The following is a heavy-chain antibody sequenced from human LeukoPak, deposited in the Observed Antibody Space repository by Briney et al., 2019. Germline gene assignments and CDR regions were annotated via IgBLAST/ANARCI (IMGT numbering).Heavy chain of an antibody. V-gene: IGHV4-34*01. J-gene: IGHJ4*02. Sequence: PSETLSLTCAVYGGSFSGYYWSWIRQPPGKGLEWIGEINHSGSTNYNPSLKSRVTISVDTSKNQLSLKLSSVTAADTAVFYCASYWGGYCSSTSCYREGFDYWGQGTLVTVSS. CDR3: ASYWGGYCSSTSCYREGFDY. CDR1: GGSFSGYY. D-gene: IGHD2-2*01. CDR2: INHSGST.